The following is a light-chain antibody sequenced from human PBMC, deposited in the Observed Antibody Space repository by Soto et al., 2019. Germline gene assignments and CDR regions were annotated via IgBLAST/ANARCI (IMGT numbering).Light chain of an antibody. V-gene: IGKV3-15*01. CDR2: DTF. Sequence: IVLTQSPAILSVSPGERATLSCRASQSVPSNLAWYRQRPGQAPRLLIYDTFRRATGVPARFSGSGSGTEFTLTISSLQSEDFTVYSCLQYHNLWAFGQGTMV. CDR3: LQYHNLWA. J-gene: IGKJ1*01. CDR1: QSVPSN.